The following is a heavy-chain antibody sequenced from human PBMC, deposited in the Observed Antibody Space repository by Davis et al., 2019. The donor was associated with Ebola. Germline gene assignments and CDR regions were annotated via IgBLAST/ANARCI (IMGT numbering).Heavy chain of an antibody. CDR1: GFTFSSYS. V-gene: IGHV3-74*01. Sequence: GESLKISCAASGFTFSSYSMNWVRQAPGKGLVWVSRINSGANTIDYADSVKGRFTISRDNAKNTLFLQMNSLRAEDTAVYYCARAGYYRFDYWGQGILVTVSS. D-gene: IGHD3-3*01. J-gene: IGHJ4*02. CDR2: INSGANTI. CDR3: ARAGYYRFDY.